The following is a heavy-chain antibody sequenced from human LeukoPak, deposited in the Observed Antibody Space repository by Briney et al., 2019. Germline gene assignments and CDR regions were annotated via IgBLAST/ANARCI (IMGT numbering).Heavy chain of an antibody. CDR3: ARGAYSGYGIEVCFDD. J-gene: IGHJ4*02. CDR1: GGTFTSYA. V-gene: IGHV1-69*05. CDR2: IIPIFGTA. D-gene: IGHD5-12*01. Sequence: ASVKVSCKASGGTFTSYAISWVRQAPGQGLEWMGGIIPIFGTANYAKKFQGRDTITTDESTSTAYMELSSLRSEDTAVYYCARGAYSGYGIEVCFDDWGQGTLVTVSS.